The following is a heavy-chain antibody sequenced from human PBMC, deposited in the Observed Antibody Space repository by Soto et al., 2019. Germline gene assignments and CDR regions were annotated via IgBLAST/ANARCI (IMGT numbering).Heavy chain of an antibody. CDR2: IIPILGIA. V-gene: IGHV1-69*04. CDR1: GGTFSSYT. CDR3: TRDPYIHNAFDF. D-gene: IGHD2-2*02. J-gene: IGHJ3*01. Sequence: SVKVSCKASGGTFSSYTISWVRQAPGQGLEWMGRIIPILGIANYAQKFQGRVTITTDTSASTAYMELSSLRSEDTAMYFCTRDPYIHNAFDFWGQGTMVTVSS.